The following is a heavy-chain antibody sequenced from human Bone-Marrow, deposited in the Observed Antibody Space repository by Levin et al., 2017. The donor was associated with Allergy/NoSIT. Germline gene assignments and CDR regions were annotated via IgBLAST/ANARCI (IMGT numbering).Heavy chain of an antibody. CDR1: GFTFGEYA. J-gene: IGHJ4*02. Sequence: GGSLRLSCAGSGFTFGEYAMTWFRQAPGKGLEWVGFIRSTSNGGTTQYAASVRGRFAISRDDSKSIAYLQMNTLKTEDTAVYYCTRYYDFWSGSNAPLDFWGQGTLVTVSS. CDR3: TRYYDFWSGSNAPLDF. V-gene: IGHV3-49*03. CDR2: IRSTSNGGTT. D-gene: IGHD3-3*01.